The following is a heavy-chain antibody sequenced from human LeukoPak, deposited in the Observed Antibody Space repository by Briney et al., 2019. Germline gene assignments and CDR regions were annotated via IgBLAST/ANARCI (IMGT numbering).Heavy chain of an antibody. V-gene: IGHV4-59*08. D-gene: IGHD6-13*01. CDR2: IYYSGST. J-gene: IGHJ6*02. CDR1: GGSISSYY. Sequence: SETLSLTCTVSGGSISSYYWSWIQQPPGKGLEWIGYIYYSGSTNYNPSLKSRVTISVDTSKNQFSLKLSSVTAADTAVYYCGAGRSYYGMDVWGQGTTVTVSS. CDR3: GAGRSYYGMDV.